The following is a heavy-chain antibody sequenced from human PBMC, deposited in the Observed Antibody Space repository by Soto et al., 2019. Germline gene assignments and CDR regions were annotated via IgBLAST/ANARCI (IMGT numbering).Heavy chain of an antibody. Sequence: QVQLQESGPGLVKPSQTLSLTCTVSGGSISSGDYYWSWIHQPPGKGLEWIGYIYYSGSTYYNPSLKSRVTISVDTSKNQFSLKLSSVTAADTAVYYCARTIFGVVPLPYYYYGMDVWGQGTTVTVSS. D-gene: IGHD3-3*01. CDR3: ARTIFGVVPLPYYYYGMDV. CDR1: GGSISSGDYY. J-gene: IGHJ6*02. CDR2: IYYSGST. V-gene: IGHV4-30-4*01.